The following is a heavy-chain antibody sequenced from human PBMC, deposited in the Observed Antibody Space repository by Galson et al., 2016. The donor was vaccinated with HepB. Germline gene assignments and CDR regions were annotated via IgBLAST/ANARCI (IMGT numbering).Heavy chain of an antibody. D-gene: IGHD2-2*01. CDR2: IYYSGST. V-gene: IGHV4-31*03. CDR1: GGSISSGGYY. J-gene: IGHJ5*02. CDR3: ARARIVLVPAAKRNNWFDP. Sequence: TVSGGSISSGGYYWSWIRQHPGKGLEWIGYIYYSGSTYYNPSLKSRVNISVDTSKNQFSLKLSSVTAADTAVYYCARARIVLVPAAKRNNWFDPWGQGTLVTVSS.